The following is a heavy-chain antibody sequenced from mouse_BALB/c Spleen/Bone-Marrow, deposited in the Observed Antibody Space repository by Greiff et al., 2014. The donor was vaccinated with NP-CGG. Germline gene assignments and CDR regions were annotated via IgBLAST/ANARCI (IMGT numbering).Heavy chain of an antibody. CDR1: GYSLTGYT. Sequence: VQLQQSGPELVKPGASMKISCKASGYSLTGYTMNWVKQSHGKNLEWIGLINPYNGGSSYNQKFKGKATLTVDKSSSTAYMELLSLTSEDAAVYYCARWDYYGYALDFWGQGTSVTVSS. V-gene: IGHV1-18*01. J-gene: IGHJ4*01. D-gene: IGHD1-1*01. CDR2: INPYNGGS. CDR3: ARWDYYGYALDF.